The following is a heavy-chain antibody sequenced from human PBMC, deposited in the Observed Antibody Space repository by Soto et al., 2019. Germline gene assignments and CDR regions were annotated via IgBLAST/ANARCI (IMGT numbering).Heavy chain of an antibody. D-gene: IGHD2-15*01. CDR3: ARPSEYCSAGSCYLAFDI. Sequence: EVQLVESGGGLVQPGGSLRLSCAASGFTFSSYNMNWVRKATGKGLEWVSYISSSSSTIYYADSVKGRFTISRDNAKNSLYLQLNSLRDEATPVYYCARPSEYCSAGSCYLAFDIWGQVCMLTVSS. J-gene: IGHJ3*02. V-gene: IGHV3-48*02. CDR2: ISSSSSTI. CDR1: GFTFSSYN.